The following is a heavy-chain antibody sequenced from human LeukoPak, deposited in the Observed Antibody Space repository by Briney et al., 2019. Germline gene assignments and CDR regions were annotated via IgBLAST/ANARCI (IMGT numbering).Heavy chain of an antibody. CDR1: GYTFTSYA. V-gene: IGHV1-3*01. CDR2: INAGNGNT. Sequence: ASVKVSCKASGYTFTSYAMHWVRQAPGQRLEWMGWINAGNGNTKYSQKFQGRVTITRGTSASTAYMELSSLRSEDTAVYYCAREYYYGSGSYYKVNYGMDVWGKGTTVTVSS. J-gene: IGHJ6*04. D-gene: IGHD3-10*01. CDR3: AREYYYGSGSYYKVNYGMDV.